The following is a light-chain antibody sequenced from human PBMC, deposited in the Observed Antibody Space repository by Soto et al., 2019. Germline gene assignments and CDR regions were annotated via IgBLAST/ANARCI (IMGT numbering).Light chain of an antibody. CDR2: GAS. CDR1: QSVDSSF. J-gene: IGKJ1*01. Sequence: EIVLTQSPGSLSLSPGERGTLSCRASQSVDSSFFAWYQQKPDQAHRLLIYGASNRATGIPDRFSSSGSGTDFPLTISRQAAEYFAVYYWQHYVGSETFGQGTKVEIK. V-gene: IGKV3-20*01. CDR3: QHYVGSET.